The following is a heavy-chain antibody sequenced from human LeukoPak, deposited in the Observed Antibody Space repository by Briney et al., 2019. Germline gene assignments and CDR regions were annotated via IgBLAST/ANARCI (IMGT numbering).Heavy chain of an antibody. CDR3: ARLWSGYRPPDY. J-gene: IGHJ4*02. CDR1: GGSISSGGYY. V-gene: IGHV4-39*01. CDR2: ISYSGST. D-gene: IGHD3-3*01. Sequence: SETLSLTCTVSGGSISSGGYYWGWIRQPPGEGLEWIGSISYSGSTYYSPSLKSRVTISIDTSKKQLSLKLSSVTAADTAVYYCARLWSGYRPPDYWGQGTLVTVSS.